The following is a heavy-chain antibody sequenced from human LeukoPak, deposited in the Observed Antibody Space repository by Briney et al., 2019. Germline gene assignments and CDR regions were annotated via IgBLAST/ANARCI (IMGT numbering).Heavy chain of an antibody. Sequence: ASVKVSCKASGYTFTSYGISWVRQAPGQGLEWMGWISAYNGNTNYAQKLQGRVTMTTDTSTSTAYMELRSPRSDDTAVYYCASDLGYCSSTSCYEKYYGMDVWGQGTTVTVSS. CDR3: ASDLGYCSSTSCYEKYYGMDV. CDR2: ISAYNGNT. D-gene: IGHD2-2*01. V-gene: IGHV1-18*01. J-gene: IGHJ6*02. CDR1: GYTFTSYG.